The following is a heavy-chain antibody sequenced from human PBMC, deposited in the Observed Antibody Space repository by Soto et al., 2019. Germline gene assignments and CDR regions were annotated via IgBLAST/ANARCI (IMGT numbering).Heavy chain of an antibody. D-gene: IGHD5-18*01. Sequence: EVQLVESGGGLVQPGGSLRLSCAASGFTVSSNYMSWVRQAPGKGLEWVSVIYSGGSAYYADSVKGRFTISRDNSKNTLYLQMNGLRAEDTAVYYCAIHGYSYGVGYFDYWGQGTLVTVSS. V-gene: IGHV3-66*04. J-gene: IGHJ4*02. CDR2: IYSGGSA. CDR1: GFTVSSNY. CDR3: AIHGYSYGVGYFDY.